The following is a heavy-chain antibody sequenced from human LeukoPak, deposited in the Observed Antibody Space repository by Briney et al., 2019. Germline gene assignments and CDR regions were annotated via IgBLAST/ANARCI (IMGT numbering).Heavy chain of an antibody. CDR3: ARGGWNYVFNY. CDR1: GFTFNTYE. J-gene: IGHJ4*02. Sequence: GGSLRLSCAASGFTFNTYEMNWVRQAPGKGLEWVSYISSSGSTIYYADYVKGRFTISRDSAKNSLYLQMNSLRAEDTAVYYCARGGWNYVFNYWGQGTLVTVSS. CDR2: ISSSGSTI. V-gene: IGHV3-48*03. D-gene: IGHD1-7*01.